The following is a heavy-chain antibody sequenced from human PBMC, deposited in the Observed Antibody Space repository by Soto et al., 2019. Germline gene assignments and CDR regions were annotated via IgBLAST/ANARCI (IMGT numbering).Heavy chain of an antibody. CDR1: GFPFSNYA. CDR2: TSYDGSNK. V-gene: IGHV3-30-3*01. Sequence: QVQLVESGGGVVQPGRSLRLSCAASGFPFSNYAMHWIRQAPGKGLEWVAITSYDGSNKCYADSVQGRFTISRDNSKNTLYLQMNSLRAEDTAVYYCARSPSPAQVDRLVVRDWGQGTLVTVSS. CDR3: ARSPSPAQVDRLVVRD. J-gene: IGHJ4*02. D-gene: IGHD5-12*01.